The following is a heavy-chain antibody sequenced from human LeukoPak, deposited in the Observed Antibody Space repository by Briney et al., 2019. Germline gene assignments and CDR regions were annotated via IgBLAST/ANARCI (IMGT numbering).Heavy chain of an antibody. CDR1: GFTFSDSG. Sequence: HPGGSLRLSCTGSGFTFSDSGMHWVRQAPGKGLEWMAILSYDGSLKYYADSVKGRFTISRDNSKNTLYLQMNSLRVEDTAVYYCATSIERSTWGSHALDFWGQATLVAVSS. CDR3: ATSIERSTWGSHALDF. D-gene: IGHD3-16*01. V-gene: IGHV3-30*04. CDR2: LSYDGSLK. J-gene: IGHJ4*02.